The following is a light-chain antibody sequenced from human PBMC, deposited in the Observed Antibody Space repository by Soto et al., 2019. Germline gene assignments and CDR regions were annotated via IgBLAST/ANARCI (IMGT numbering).Light chain of an antibody. Sequence: EIVLTQSPGTLSLSPVERVTLSCRASQRVSGSQLAWYQQKPGQAPRLLIYGASSTASGIPDRFSGIASGTDFTFIISRLEPEDFGMFCCHQYGHFPRTFGQGTKLETK. CDR2: GAS. CDR3: HQYGHFPRT. J-gene: IGKJ2*02. CDR1: QRVSGSQ. V-gene: IGKV3-20*01.